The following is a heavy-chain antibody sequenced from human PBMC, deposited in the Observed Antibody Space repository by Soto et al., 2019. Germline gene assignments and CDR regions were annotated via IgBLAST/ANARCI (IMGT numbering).Heavy chain of an antibody. J-gene: IGHJ5*02. CDR1: GGSINSSSYF. V-gene: IGHV4-39*01. Sequence: SETLSLTCSVSGGSINSSSYFWGWVRQPPGKGLEWIGSIYYSGSTYYNPSLRSRVTISVDASKNQFSLKLSSVTAADTAVFYCARHYSSGSRNWFDPWGQGTLVTVSS. CDR2: IYYSGST. CDR3: ARHYSSGSRNWFDP. D-gene: IGHD6-19*01.